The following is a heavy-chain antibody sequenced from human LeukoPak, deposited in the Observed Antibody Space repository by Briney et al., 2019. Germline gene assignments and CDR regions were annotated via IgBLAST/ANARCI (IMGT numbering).Heavy chain of an antibody. J-gene: IGHJ4*02. CDR1: GFTFSSYG. CDR2: ISYDGSNK. CDR3: AKDSRWRSLGLPDY. V-gene: IGHV3-30*18. D-gene: IGHD3-16*01. Sequence: GGSLRLSCAASGFTFSSYGMHWVRQAPGKGLEWVAVISYDGSNKYYADSVKGRSTISRDNSKNTLYLQMNSLRAEDTAVYYCAKDSRWRSLGLPDYWGQGTLVTVSS.